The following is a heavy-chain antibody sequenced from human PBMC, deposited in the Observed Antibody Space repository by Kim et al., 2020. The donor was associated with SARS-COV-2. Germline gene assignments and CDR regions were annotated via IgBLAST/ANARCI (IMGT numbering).Heavy chain of an antibody. CDR3: ARVNDILTGPPFDY. V-gene: IGHV7-4-1*02. Sequence: AQGFTGRFVFSLDTSVSTAYLQISSLKAEDTAVYYCARVNDILTGPPFDYWGQGTLVTVSS. J-gene: IGHJ4*02. D-gene: IGHD3-9*01.